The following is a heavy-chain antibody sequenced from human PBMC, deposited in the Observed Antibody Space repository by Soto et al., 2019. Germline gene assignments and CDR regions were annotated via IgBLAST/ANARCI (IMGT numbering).Heavy chain of an antibody. CDR1: GDSVSSYY. Sequence: QVQLQESGPGLVKPSETLSLTCSVSGDSVSSYYWSWIRQPPGKGLEWIGYVYYDGSTNYNPSLQTRVTISIDTSKNQVSLKLNSVTAADTAVYHCARGRRSSTVYYGLDVWGQGTTVAVSS. D-gene: IGHD1-26*01. CDR3: ARGRRSSTVYYGLDV. V-gene: IGHV4-59*02. CDR2: VYYDGST. J-gene: IGHJ6*02.